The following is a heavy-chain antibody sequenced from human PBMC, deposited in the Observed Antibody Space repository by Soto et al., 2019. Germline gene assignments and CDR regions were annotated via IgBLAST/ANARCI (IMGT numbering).Heavy chain of an antibody. Sequence: WASVKVSCKASGFTFTNSAVQWLRQARGQRLEWIGWIVVGSGNTNYAQKFQERVTITRDMSTSTAYMELGSLRSEDTAVYYCAAGHSGYYYDYYYYGMDVWGQGTTVTVSS. V-gene: IGHV1-58*01. CDR2: IVVGSGNT. CDR3: AAGHSGYYYDYYYYGMDV. CDR1: GFTFTNSA. J-gene: IGHJ6*02. D-gene: IGHD1-26*01.